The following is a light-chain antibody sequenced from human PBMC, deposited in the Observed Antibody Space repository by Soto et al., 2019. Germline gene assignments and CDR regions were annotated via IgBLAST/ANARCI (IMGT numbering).Light chain of an antibody. CDR3: SSYTTNSHLD. Sequence: QSVLTQPASVSGSPGQTITISCSGTSSDVGGYNYGSWYQQHPGKAPKLMIYEVSNRPSGVSNRFSGSKSGNTSSLTISGLQAEDEADYYCSSYTTNSHLDFGTGTKLTVL. V-gene: IGLV2-14*01. J-gene: IGLJ1*01. CDR2: EVS. CDR1: SSDVGGYNY.